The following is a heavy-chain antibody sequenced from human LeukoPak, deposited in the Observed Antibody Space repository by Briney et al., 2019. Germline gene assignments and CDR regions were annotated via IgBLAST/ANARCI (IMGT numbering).Heavy chain of an antibody. Sequence: GGSLRLSCAASGFTFSSHGMNWVRQAPGKGLEWVSSVSSSSSYIYYADSVKGRFTISRDNAKNSLYLQMHSLRAEDTAVYYCARWRWAQSEFDSWGQGSLVTVSS. V-gene: IGHV3-21*01. CDR1: GFTFSSHG. J-gene: IGHJ4*02. D-gene: IGHD5-24*01. CDR2: VSSSSSYI. CDR3: ARWRWAQSEFDS.